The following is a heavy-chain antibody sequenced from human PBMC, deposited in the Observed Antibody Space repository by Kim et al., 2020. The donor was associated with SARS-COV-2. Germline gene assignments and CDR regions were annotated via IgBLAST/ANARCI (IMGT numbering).Heavy chain of an antibody. CDR3: ARGNRWQWRAPGRLDY. D-gene: IGHD6-19*01. V-gene: IGHV4-34*01. Sequence: SHSSRVTIAVDTSKNQISLKLSTVTAADTAVYYCARGNRWQWRAPGRLDYWGQGTLVTVSS. J-gene: IGHJ4*02.